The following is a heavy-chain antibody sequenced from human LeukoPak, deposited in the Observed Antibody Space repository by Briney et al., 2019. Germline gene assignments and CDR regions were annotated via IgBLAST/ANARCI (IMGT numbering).Heavy chain of an antibody. CDR1: GFTFSSYW. CDR3: ARVRRAKRQNRYYFYYYMDV. Sequence: GGSLRLSCAASGFTFSSYWMSWVRQAPGKGLEWVANIKQDGSERYYVDSVKGRFTISRDNAKDSLYLQMNSLRAEDTAVHFCARVRRAKRQNRYYFYYYMDVWGKGTTVTVSS. V-gene: IGHV3-7*01. J-gene: IGHJ6*03. CDR2: IKQDGSER. D-gene: IGHD1-14*01.